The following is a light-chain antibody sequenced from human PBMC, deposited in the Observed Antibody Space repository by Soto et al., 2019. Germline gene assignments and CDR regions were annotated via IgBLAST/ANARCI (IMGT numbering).Light chain of an antibody. V-gene: IGLV2-14*01. CDR3: RSYTSSSTLVV. Sequence: QSALTQPASVSGSPGQSITISCTGTNSDVGGYNYVSWYQQHPGKAPKLMIYEVSNRPSGVSNRFSGSKSGNTASLTISGLKAEKEDNYYCRSYTSSSTLVVFGGGTKVTVL. J-gene: IGLJ2*01. CDR2: EVS. CDR1: NSDVGGYNY.